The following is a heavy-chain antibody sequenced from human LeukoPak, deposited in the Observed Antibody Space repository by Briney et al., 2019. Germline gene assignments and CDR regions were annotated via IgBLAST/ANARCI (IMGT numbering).Heavy chain of an antibody. CDR1: GGPISSGVYY. V-gene: IGHV4-30-4*01. J-gene: IGHJ4*02. CDR2: IYYSGST. Sequence: SQTLSLTCTVSGGPISSGVYYWSWIRQPPGKGLEWIGYIYYSGSTYYNPSLKSRVTISVDTSKNQFSLKLSSVTAADTAVYYCASTAGRWLQFEDYWGQGTLVTVSS. D-gene: IGHD5-24*01. CDR3: ASTAGRWLQFEDY.